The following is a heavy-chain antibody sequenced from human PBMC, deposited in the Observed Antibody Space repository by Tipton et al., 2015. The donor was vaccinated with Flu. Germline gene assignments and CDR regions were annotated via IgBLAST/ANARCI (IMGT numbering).Heavy chain of an antibody. V-gene: IGHV4-34*01. Sequence: TLSLTCAVYGGSFSGYYWSWIRQPPGKGLEWIGEINHSGSTNYNPSLKSRVTISIDRSKNQFSLNLKSVTAADMAVYYCARRDYSNYVSDPKSWFDPWGQGTLVAVSS. D-gene: IGHD4-11*01. CDR2: INHSGST. J-gene: IGHJ5*02. CDR3: ARRDYSNYVSDPKSWFDP. CDR1: GGSFSGYY.